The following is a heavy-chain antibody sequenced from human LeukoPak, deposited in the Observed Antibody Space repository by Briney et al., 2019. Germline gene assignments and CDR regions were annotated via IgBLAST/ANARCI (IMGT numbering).Heavy chain of an antibody. CDR3: ARGLVLRYFDWSNYSRHMDV. Sequence: SVKVFCKASGGTFSSYAISWVRQAPGQRLEWMGRIIPIFGTANYAQKFQGRVTITADKSTSTAYMELSSLRSEDTAVYYCARGLVLRYFDWSNYSRHMDVWGQGTTVTVSS. D-gene: IGHD3-9*01. CDR1: GGTFSSYA. V-gene: IGHV1-69*06. CDR2: IIPIFGTA. J-gene: IGHJ6*02.